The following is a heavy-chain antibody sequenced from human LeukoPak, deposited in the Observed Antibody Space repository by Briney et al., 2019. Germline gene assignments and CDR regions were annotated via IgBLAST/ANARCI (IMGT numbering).Heavy chain of an antibody. CDR1: GGSISSSSYY. J-gene: IGHJ5*02. V-gene: IGHV4-39*07. CDR3: ARDSYSGLYSSGWYDYNWFDP. D-gene: IGHD6-19*01. Sequence: PSETLSLTCTVSGGSISSSSYYWGWIRQPPGKGLEWIGSIYYSGSTYYNPSLKSRVTISVDTSKNQFSLKLSSVTAADTAVYYCARDSYSGLYSSGWYDYNWFDPWGQGTLVTVSS. CDR2: IYYSGST.